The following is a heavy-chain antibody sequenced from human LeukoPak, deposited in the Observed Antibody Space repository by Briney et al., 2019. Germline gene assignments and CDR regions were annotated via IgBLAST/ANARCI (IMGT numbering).Heavy chain of an antibody. CDR2: IKSKTDGGTT. CDR3: TTDSSSGWDQGY. J-gene: IGHJ4*02. D-gene: IGHD6-19*01. CDR1: GFTFSNAW. Sequence: GGSLRLSCAASGFTFSNAWMSWVCQAPGKGLEWVGRIKSKTDGGTTDYAAPVKGRFIISRDDSKNTLYLQMNSLKTEDTAVYYCTTDSSSGWDQGYWGQGTLVTVSS. V-gene: IGHV3-15*01.